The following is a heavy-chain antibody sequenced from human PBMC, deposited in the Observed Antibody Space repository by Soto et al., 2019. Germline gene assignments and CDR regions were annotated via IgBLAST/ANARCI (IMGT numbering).Heavy chain of an antibody. D-gene: IGHD6-19*01. V-gene: IGHV4-38-2*02. Sequence: PSETLSLTCTVSCYSISSGSYWGWIRQPPGKGPEWIASIYHGGTTFYNPSLKSRVTISVDTSNNQFSLKLRSVTAADTAVYYCAKVHVMVVAGSTFDYWGHGTLVTVSS. J-gene: IGHJ4*01. CDR3: AKVHVMVVAGSTFDY. CDR1: CYSISSGSY. CDR2: IYHGGTT.